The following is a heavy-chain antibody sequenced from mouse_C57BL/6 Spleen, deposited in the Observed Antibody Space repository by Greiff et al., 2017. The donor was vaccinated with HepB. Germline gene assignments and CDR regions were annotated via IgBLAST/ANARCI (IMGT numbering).Heavy chain of an antibody. D-gene: IGHD1-1*02. Sequence: EVHLVESGGGLVKPGGSLKLSCAASGFTFSSYAMSWVRQTPEKRLEWVATISDGGSYTYYPDNVKGRFTISRDNAKNNLYLQMSHLKSEDTAMYYCARDRGGSLFDYWGQGTTLTVSS. CDR3: ARDRGGSLFDY. CDR2: ISDGGSYT. CDR1: GFTFSSYA. V-gene: IGHV5-4*01. J-gene: IGHJ2*01.